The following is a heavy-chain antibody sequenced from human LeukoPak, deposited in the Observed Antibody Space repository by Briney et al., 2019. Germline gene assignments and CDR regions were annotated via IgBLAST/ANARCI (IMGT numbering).Heavy chain of an antibody. CDR2: IYHSGST. D-gene: IGHD3-10*01. V-gene: IGHV4-38-2*01. CDR3: ARGRALSFWYGEAWFDP. Sequence: PSETLSLTCAVSGYSISSGYYWGWIRQAPGKGLEWIGSIYHSGSTYSNPSLESRVTISVDTSKNQYTLKLSSVTAADTAVYDCARGRALSFWYGEAWFDPWGQGTLVTVSS. CDR1: GYSISSGYY. J-gene: IGHJ5*02.